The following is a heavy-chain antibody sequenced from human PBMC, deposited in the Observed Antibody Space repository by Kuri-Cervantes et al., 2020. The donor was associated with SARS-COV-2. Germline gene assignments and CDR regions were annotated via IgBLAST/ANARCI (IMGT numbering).Heavy chain of an antibody. Sequence: SCTVSGGSISSYYWSWIRQPAGKGLEWIGRIYTSGSTNYNPSLKSRVTMSVDTSKNQFSLKLSSVTAADTAVYYCARGFWSSGWYFYYYMDVWGKGTTVTVSS. CDR3: ARGFWSSGWYFYYYMDV. V-gene: IGHV4-4*07. CDR2: IYTSGST. J-gene: IGHJ6*03. CDR1: GGSISSYY. D-gene: IGHD6-19*01.